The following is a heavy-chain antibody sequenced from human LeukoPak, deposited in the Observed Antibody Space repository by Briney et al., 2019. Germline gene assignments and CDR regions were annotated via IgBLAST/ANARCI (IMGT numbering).Heavy chain of an antibody. CDR1: GGSISSGGSY. J-gene: IGHJ4*02. Sequence: PSETLSLTCTVSGGSISSGGSYWGWIRQPPGKGLEWIGTISYSGTTYYNPSLKSRLTISADASKNQFSLKLSSVTAADTALYYCAKTRIQIASSGFYWGQGTLVTVSA. CDR2: ISYSGTT. CDR3: AKTRIQIASSGFY. V-gene: IGHV4-39*01. D-gene: IGHD5-18*01.